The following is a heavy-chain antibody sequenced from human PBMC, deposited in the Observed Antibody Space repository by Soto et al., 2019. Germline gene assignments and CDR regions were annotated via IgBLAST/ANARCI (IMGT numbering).Heavy chain of an antibody. D-gene: IGHD3-10*01. Sequence: QLQLQESGPGLVKPSETLSLTCTVSGGSINNYYYSWVRQPPGKGLEWIGHIYYSGSTYYNPSLKSRVTISLDTSKKQFSLRLSSVTAADTAVYFCARDGVRGFVQVSMDVWGKGTTVTVSS. CDR1: GGSINNYY. V-gene: IGHV4-59*01. J-gene: IGHJ6*03. CDR2: IYYSGST. CDR3: ARDGVRGFVQVSMDV.